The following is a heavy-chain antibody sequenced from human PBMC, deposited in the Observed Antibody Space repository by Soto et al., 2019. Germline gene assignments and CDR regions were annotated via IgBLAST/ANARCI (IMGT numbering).Heavy chain of an antibody. CDR3: ARVPKWDSYGTGDY. CDR2: IWYDGSNK. V-gene: IGHV3-33*01. Sequence: GGSLRLSCAASGFTFSSYGMHWVRQAPGKGLEWVAVIWYDGSNKYYADSVKGRFTISRDNSKNTLYLQMNSLRAEDTAVYYCARVPKWDSYGTGDYWGQGTLVNVSS. D-gene: IGHD5-18*01. J-gene: IGHJ4*02. CDR1: GFTFSSYG.